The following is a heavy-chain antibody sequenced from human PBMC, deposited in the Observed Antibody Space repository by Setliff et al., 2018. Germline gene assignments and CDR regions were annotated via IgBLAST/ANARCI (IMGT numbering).Heavy chain of an antibody. CDR1: AYSIITGYY. D-gene: IGHD2-21*01. V-gene: IGHV4-38-2*02. J-gene: IGHJ2*01. Sequence: TSETLSLTCSVSAYSIITGYYWAWIRRLPGSGLEWLWSLPRVGTSFYKPSLVSRATLSLDTSRSQSSLRLKSVTAADTAVYFRARNPDCIHHSFDLGGRGTLVTVSS. CDR2: LPRVGTS. CDR3: ARNPDCIHHSFDL.